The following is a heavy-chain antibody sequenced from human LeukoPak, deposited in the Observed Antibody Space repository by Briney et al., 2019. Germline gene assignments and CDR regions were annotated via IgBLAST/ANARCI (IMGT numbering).Heavy chain of an antibody. V-gene: IGHV4-39*01. J-gene: IGHJ4*02. D-gene: IGHD5-12*01. CDR1: GASISSRTYY. CDR3: ARLDVDSRVFDY. Sequence: PSETLSLTCTVSGASISSRTYYWGWIRQPAGKGLEWFGRIYYSESTYYIPSLTSRFTISVDTSKNQFSLQLRSVSAADTAVYYCARLDVDSRVFDYSGRGTLVTVSS. CDR2: IYYSEST.